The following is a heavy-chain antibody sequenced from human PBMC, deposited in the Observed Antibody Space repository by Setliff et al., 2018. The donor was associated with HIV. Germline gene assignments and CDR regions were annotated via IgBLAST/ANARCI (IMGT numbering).Heavy chain of an antibody. V-gene: IGHV3-74*01. D-gene: IGHD1-26*01. J-gene: IGHJ3*02. Sequence: PGGSLRLSCAASGFTFSSYWMHWVRQAPGKGLVWVSRISTDGSSTNYADSVKGRFTISRDNAKNTVYLQMNSLRDEDTAVYYCAREHRGSYSSAFDIWGQGTLVTVSS. CDR3: AREHRGSYSSAFDI. CDR2: ISTDGSST. CDR1: GFTFSSYW.